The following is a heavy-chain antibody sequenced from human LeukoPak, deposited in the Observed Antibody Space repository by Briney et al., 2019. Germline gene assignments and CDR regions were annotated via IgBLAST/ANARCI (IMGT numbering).Heavy chain of an antibody. V-gene: IGHV4-59*12. D-gene: IGHD3-10*01. Sequence: SETLSLICTVSGGSISSYYWSWIRQPPGKGLEWIAYISDIGSINYNPSLKSRVTISLDTSKNQFSLKLSSVTAADTAVYYCARSGASRLRFGESRSGMDVWGQGTTVTVSS. J-gene: IGHJ6*02. CDR1: GGSISSYY. CDR3: ARSGASRLRFGESRSGMDV. CDR2: ISDIGSI.